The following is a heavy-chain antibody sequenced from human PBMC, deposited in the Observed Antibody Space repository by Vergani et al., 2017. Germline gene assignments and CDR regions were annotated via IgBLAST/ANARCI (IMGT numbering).Heavy chain of an antibody. CDR1: GYSFTNYW. CDR3: ARLYGRDRSGSKYFDY. D-gene: IGHD6-25*01. Sequence: EVQLVQSGAEVKKPGESLKISCQISGYSFTNYWIGCVRQMPGKGLEWMGIIHPADSDTRYSPSFQGQVTISVDRSISTAYLQRSSLRASDSAMYYCARLYGRDRSGSKYFDYWGQGTLVTVSS. CDR2: IHPADSDT. V-gene: IGHV5-51*01. J-gene: IGHJ4*02.